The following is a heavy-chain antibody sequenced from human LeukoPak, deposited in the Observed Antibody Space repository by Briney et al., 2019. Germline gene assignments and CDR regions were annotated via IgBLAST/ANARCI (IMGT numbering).Heavy chain of an antibody. J-gene: IGHJ4*02. V-gene: IGHV3-23*01. D-gene: IGHD3-10*01. Sequence: TGGSLRLSCAASGFTFRSYAMSWVRQAPGKGLEWVSAISGSGGSTYYADSVKGRFTISRDNSRNTLYLQMNSLRAEDTAVYYCAKTMVRGVIVYWGQGTLVTVSS. CDR2: ISGSGGST. CDR3: AKTMVRGVIVY. CDR1: GFTFRSYA.